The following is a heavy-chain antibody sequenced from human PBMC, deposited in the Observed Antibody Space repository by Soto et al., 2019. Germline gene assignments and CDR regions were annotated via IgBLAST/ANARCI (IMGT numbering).Heavy chain of an antibody. V-gene: IGHV4-59*01. CDR2: IYYSGST. CDR1: GGSISSYY. Sequence: QVQLQESGPGLVKPSETLSLTCTVSGGSISSYYWSWIRQPPGKGLEWIGYIYYSGSTNYNPSLKSRVTIAVDTSKNQFSLKLSSVTAADTAVYYCARDPPDGMDVWGQGTTVTVSS. CDR3: ARDPPDGMDV. J-gene: IGHJ6*02.